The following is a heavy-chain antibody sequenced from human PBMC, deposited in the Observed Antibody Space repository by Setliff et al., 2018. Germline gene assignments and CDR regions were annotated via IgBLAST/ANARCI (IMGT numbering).Heavy chain of an antibody. CDR3: ALSLYYYNASGYYPFDY. CDR2: MNPNTGNT. V-gene: IGHV1-8*01. D-gene: IGHD3-22*01. J-gene: IGHJ4*02. Sequence: GASVKVSCKASGYSFSNYDINWVRQATGQGLEWMGWMNPNTGNTGYAQKLQGRVSMTRSTSISTAYMELSSLRSEDTAMYYCALSLYYYNASGYYPFDYWGLGTLVTVSS. CDR1: GYSFSNYD.